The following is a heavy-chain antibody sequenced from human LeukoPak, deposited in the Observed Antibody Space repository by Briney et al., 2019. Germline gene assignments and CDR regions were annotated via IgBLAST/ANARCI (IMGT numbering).Heavy chain of an antibody. D-gene: IGHD6-19*01. Sequence: SGTLSLTCAVSGGSISSDHWWSWVRQPPGKGLEWIGEIHHSGSTSYNPSLKSRVTISVDKLKNQFSLKMSSVTAADTAVYYCASKLTAVAGYFDYWGQGTLVTVSS. CDR2: IHHSGST. CDR1: GGSISSDHW. V-gene: IGHV4-4*02. CDR3: ASKLTAVAGYFDY. J-gene: IGHJ4*02.